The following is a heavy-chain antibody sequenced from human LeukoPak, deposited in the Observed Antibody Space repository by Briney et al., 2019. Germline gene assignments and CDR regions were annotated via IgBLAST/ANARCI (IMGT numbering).Heavy chain of an antibody. CDR3: ARPPQFGSYYGMDV. Sequence: GGSLRLSCAASGFTVSSNYMSWVRQAPGKGLEWVSVIYSGGSTYYADSVKGRFTISRDNSKNTPYLQMNSLRAEDTAVYYCARPPQFGSYYGMDVWGQGTTVTVSS. J-gene: IGHJ6*02. D-gene: IGHD3-16*01. CDR1: GFTVSSNY. V-gene: IGHV3-53*01. CDR2: IYSGGST.